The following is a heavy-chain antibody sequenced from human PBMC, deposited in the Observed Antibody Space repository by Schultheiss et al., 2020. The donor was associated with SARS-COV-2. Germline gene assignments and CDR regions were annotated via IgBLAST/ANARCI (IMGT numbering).Heavy chain of an antibody. CDR3: ARVGRLLYYFDY. Sequence: SETLSLTCAVSGGSISSSNWWSWVRQPPGKGLEWIGEIYHSGSTNYNPSLKSRVTISVDKSKNQFSLKLSSVTAADTAVYYCARVGRLLYYFDYWGQGTLVTVAS. CDR2: IYHSGST. V-gene: IGHV4-4*02. J-gene: IGHJ4*02. D-gene: IGHD2-15*01. CDR1: GGSISSSNW.